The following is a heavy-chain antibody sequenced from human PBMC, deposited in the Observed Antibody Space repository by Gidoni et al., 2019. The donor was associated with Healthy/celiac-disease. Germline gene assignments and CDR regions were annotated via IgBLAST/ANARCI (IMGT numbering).Heavy chain of an antibody. CDR2: ISSSSSYI. CDR1: GFTFSSYS. D-gene: IGHD6-13*01. Sequence: EVQLVESGGGLVKPGGSLRLSCAASGFTFSSYSMTWVRQAPGKGLEWVSSISSSSSYIYYADSVKGRFTISRDNAKNSLYLQMNSLRAEDTAVYYCARDPTGYSSSWYDTWGQGTLVTVSS. V-gene: IGHV3-21*01. CDR3: ARDPTGYSSSWYDT. J-gene: IGHJ5*02.